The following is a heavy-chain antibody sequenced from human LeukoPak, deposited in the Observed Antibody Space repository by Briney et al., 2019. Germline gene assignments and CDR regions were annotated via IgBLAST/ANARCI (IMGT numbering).Heavy chain of an antibody. CDR3: VRDGPSWGLL. CDR1: GGSIGTYY. J-gene: IGHJ4*02. V-gene: IGHV4-4*07. D-gene: IGHD7-27*01. CDR2: VFTTGGA. Sequence: KASETLSLTCTVSGGSIGTYYWSWIRQPAGKGLEWIGRVFTTGGANYNPSLKSRATMSLDTSRNLFSLKLNSVTAADTAVYYCVRDGPSWGLLWGQGALVTVSS.